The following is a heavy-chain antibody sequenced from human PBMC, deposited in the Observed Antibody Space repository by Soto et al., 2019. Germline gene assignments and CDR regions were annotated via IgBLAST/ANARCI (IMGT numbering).Heavy chain of an antibody. CDR2: INHSGST. V-gene: IGHV4-34*01. D-gene: IGHD3-10*01. Sequence: SETLSLTCAVYGGCFSRYYCSWIRQPPGKGLEWNGEINHSGSTNYNPSLKSRVTISVDKSKNQFSLKLSSVTAADTAVYYCARDPGGYNWFYPWGQGTLFTVSS. CDR1: GGCFSRYY. CDR3: ARDPGGYNWFYP. J-gene: IGHJ5*02.